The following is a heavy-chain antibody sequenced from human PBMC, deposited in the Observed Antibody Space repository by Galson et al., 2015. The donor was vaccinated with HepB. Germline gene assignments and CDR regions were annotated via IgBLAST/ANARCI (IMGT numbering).Heavy chain of an antibody. V-gene: IGHV3-23*01. D-gene: IGHD1-26*01. CDR3: ANRPGGSYPFDF. CDR2: IGGSGIYT. CDR1: GFTFSTYG. Sequence: SLRLSCAASGFTFSTYGMHWVRQAPGKGLEWVPSIGGSGIYTNYADSVKGRFTISRDNSKNTLYLQMSSLRVEDTALYYCANRPGGSYPFDFWGQGTLVTVSS. J-gene: IGHJ4*02.